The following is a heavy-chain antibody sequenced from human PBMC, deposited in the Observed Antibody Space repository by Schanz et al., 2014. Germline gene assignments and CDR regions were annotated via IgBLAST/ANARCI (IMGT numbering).Heavy chain of an antibody. D-gene: IGHD3-10*01. V-gene: IGHV1-69*08. CDR1: GGTFRSYT. CDR2: ITPTLGKV. J-gene: IGHJ4*02. CDR3: ARDPQYYYGSGRGY. Sequence: QAQLVQSGAEVKKPGSSVKVSCKASGGTFRSYTVSWVRQAPGQGLEWMGRITPTLGKVDYAQKVQGRVTLTADISASSAYMELISLTSAAPSVYYCARDPQYYYGSGRGYWGQGTLVTVST.